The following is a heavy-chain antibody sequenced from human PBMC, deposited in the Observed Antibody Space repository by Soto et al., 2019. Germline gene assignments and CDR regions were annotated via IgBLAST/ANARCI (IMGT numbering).Heavy chain of an antibody. J-gene: IGHJ3*02. CDR3: ARGRIVASIHDAFEI. V-gene: IGHV1-18*01. D-gene: IGHD2-21*01. CDR1: GYDFTSYG. Sequence: QGKLLQSGDEVKKPGASVRVSCRASGYDFTSYGISWVRQAPGQGLEWVSWISAYKGKRDTAQKFQGRVTMTLDTSTDTAHMELGDLTSADTAVYYCARGRIVASIHDAFEIWGQGTMVAVSS. CDR2: ISAYKGKR.